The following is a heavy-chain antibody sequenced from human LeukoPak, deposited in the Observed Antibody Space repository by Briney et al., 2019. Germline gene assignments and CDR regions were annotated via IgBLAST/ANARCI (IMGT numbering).Heavy chain of an antibody. CDR1: GFTVSSNS. Sequence: PGGSLRLSCTVSGFTVSSNSMSWVRQAPGKGLEWVSFIYSDNTHYSDSVKGRFTISRDNSKNTLYLQMNSLRSDDTAVYYCARNMITFGGVIVQGYWGQGTLVTVSS. V-gene: IGHV3-53*05. D-gene: IGHD3-16*02. CDR3: ARNMITFGGVIVQGY. CDR2: IYSDNT. J-gene: IGHJ4*02.